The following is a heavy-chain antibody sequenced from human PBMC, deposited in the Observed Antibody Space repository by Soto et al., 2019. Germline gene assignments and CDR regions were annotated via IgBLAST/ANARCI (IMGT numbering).Heavy chain of an antibody. J-gene: IGHJ4*02. D-gene: IGHD1-26*01. Sequence: QVRLQESGPGLVKPSDTLSLTCAVSGYSISSSNWWGWIRQPPRKGLEWIGYIYYSGTTYYNPSLKSRVTMSVDTSKNQFSLKLTSVTAVDTAVYYCARREIQGPIDYWGQGTPVTVSS. V-gene: IGHV4-28*01. CDR2: IYYSGTT. CDR1: GYSISSSNW. CDR3: ARREIQGPIDY.